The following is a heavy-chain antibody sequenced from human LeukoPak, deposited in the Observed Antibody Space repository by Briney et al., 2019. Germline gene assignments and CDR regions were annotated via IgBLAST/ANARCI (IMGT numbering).Heavy chain of an antibody. CDR1: GFTFSSYS. V-gene: IGHV3-21*01. CDR2: ISSSSSYI. J-gene: IGHJ3*02. D-gene: IGHD3-16*01. Sequence: PGGSLRLSCAASGFTFSSYSMNWVRQAPGKGLDWVSSISSSSSYIYYADSVKGRFTISRDNAKNSLYLQMNSLRAEDTAVYYCARDWGSRGKFDIWGQGTMVTVSS. CDR3: ARDWGSRGKFDI.